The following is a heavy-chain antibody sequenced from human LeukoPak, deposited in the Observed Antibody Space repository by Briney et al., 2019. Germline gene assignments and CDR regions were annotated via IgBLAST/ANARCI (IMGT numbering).Heavy chain of an antibody. CDR1: GGSFSGYY. Sequence: SETLSLTCAVYGGSFSGYYWSWIRQPPGKGLEWIGEINHSGGTNYNPSLKSRVTISVDTSKNQFSLKLSSGTAADTAVYYCARGRFLEWLLPFDYWGQGTLVTVSS. V-gene: IGHV4-34*01. CDR3: ARGRFLEWLLPFDY. CDR2: INHSGGT. D-gene: IGHD3-3*01. J-gene: IGHJ4*02.